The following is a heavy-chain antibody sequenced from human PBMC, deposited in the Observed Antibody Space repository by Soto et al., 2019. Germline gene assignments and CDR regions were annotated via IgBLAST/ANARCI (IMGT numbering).Heavy chain of an antibody. J-gene: IGHJ2*01. Sequence: QVQLEESGGGVVQPGRSLRLSCEASGFTFSSNGMHWVGQAPGKGREGGEVIWYDGSNKYYADSVKGRFTISRDNSKNTLYLQMNSLGAEDTAVYYCARIPQIAVAGTRFGYFDLWGRGTLVTVSS. V-gene: IGHV3-33*01. CDR1: GFTFSSNG. CDR3: ARIPQIAVAGTRFGYFDL. D-gene: IGHD6-19*01. CDR2: IWYDGSNK.